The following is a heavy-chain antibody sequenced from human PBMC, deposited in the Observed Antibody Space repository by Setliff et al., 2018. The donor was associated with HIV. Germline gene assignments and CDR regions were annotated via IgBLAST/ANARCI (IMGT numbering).Heavy chain of an antibody. J-gene: IGHJ3*02. CDR2: IHYSGST. CDR3: ARVDRVESAFDI. V-gene: IGHV4-59*11. Sequence: SETLSLTCSVSGGSIRSHWSWIRQPPGKGLEWVGYIHYSGSTKYNSSLKRRVTMSIDTSKNQFPLKLSSATAADTAIYYCARVDRVESAFDIWGQGAMVTVSS. D-gene: IGHD2-15*01. CDR1: GGSIRSH.